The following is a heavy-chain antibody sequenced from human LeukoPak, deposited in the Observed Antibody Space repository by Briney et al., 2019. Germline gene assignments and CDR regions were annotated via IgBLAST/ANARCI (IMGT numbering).Heavy chain of an antibody. D-gene: IGHD3-16*01. Sequence: ASVKVSCKASGYTFTSYAMHWVRQAPGQRLEWMGWINAGNGNTKYSQKFQGRVTITRDTSASTAYMELSSLRSGDTAVYYCARGPSPPPRSRLSNWFDPWGQGTLVTVSS. CDR1: GYTFTSYA. CDR3: ARGPSPPPRSRLSNWFDP. V-gene: IGHV1-3*01. J-gene: IGHJ5*02. CDR2: INAGNGNT.